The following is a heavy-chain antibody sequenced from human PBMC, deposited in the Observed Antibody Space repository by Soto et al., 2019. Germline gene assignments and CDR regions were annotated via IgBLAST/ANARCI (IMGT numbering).Heavy chain of an antibody. D-gene: IGHD1-26*01. CDR1: GVSFSDYS. Sequence: GGSLRLSCVVSGVSFSDYSMNWVRQAPGKGLEWVSLITGNSEYKYYAGSVKGRFTVSRDNAKNSLYLQMNSLTVEDAAVYYCARSGELLQTFDSWGQGTLVTVSS. CDR3: ARSGELLQTFDS. J-gene: IGHJ4*02. CDR2: ITGNSEYK. V-gene: IGHV3-21*06.